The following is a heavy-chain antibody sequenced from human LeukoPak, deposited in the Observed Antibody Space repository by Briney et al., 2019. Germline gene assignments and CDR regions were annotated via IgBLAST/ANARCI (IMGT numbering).Heavy chain of an antibody. CDR1: GGSISSYY. CDR3: ARVAGTLDY. Sequence: SETLSLTCTVSGGSISSYYWSWIRQPPGKGLEWIGYIYYSGGTNYNPSLKSRVTISVDTSKNQFSLKLSSVTAADTAVYYCARVAGTLDYWGQGTLSPSPQ. J-gene: IGHJ4*02. V-gene: IGHV4-59*01. CDR2: IYYSGGT. D-gene: IGHD1-14*01.